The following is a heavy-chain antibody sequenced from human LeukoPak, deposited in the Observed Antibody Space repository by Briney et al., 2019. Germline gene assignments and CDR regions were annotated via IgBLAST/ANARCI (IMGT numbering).Heavy chain of an antibody. D-gene: IGHD2-8*02. CDR2: ITSSGNII. Sequence: GGSLRLSCAASGFTFSYYEMNWVSQAPGKGLESVSYITSSGNIIYYADSVKGRFTISRDNAKSSLYLQMDGLRAEDTAVYYCAREMFTSNSDTGGPDIDYWGQGTLVTVSS. V-gene: IGHV3-48*03. CDR3: AREMFTSNSDTGGPDIDY. CDR1: GFTFSYYE. J-gene: IGHJ4*02.